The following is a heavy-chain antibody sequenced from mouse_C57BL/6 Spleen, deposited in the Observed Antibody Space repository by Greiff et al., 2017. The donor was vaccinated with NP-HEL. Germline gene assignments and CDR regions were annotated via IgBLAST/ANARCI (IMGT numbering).Heavy chain of an antibody. Sequence: VQLQQPGAELVKPGASVKLSCKASGYTFTSYWMQWVKQRPGQGLEWIGEIDPSDSYTNYNQKFKGKATLTVDTSSSTAYMQLSSLTSEDSAVYYCARSGDYSNYPYYFDYWGQGTTLTVSS. CDR1: GYTFTSYW. V-gene: IGHV1-50*01. CDR3: ARSGDYSNYPYYFDY. J-gene: IGHJ2*01. CDR2: IDPSDSYT. D-gene: IGHD2-5*01.